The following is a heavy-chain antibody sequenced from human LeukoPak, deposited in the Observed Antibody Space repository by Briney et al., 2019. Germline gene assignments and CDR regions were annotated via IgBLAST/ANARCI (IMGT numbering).Heavy chain of an antibody. CDR1: GDSISSGDYS. CDR2: IFHSGSS. V-gene: IGHV4-30-2*01. Sequence: PSETLSLTCAVSGDSISSGDYSWSWIRQPSGKGLEWIGYIFHSGSSYYNPSLKSRVTISVAKSKNQFSLRLTSVTAADTAAYYCARELWFVNAPGSWFDPWGQGTLVTVSS. J-gene: IGHJ5*02. CDR3: ARELWFVNAPGSWFDP. D-gene: IGHD3-10*01.